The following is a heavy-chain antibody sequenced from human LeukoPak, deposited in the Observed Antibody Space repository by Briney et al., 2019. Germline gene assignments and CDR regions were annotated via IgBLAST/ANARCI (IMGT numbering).Heavy chain of an antibody. CDR2: ISAYNGNT. J-gene: IGHJ3*02. Sequence: GASVKVSCKASGYTFPSYGISWVRQAPGQGLEWMGWISAYNGNTNYAQKLQGRVTMTTDTSTSTAYMELRSLRSDDTAVYYCARDGEVTIFGVDPAAFDIWGQGTMVTVSS. D-gene: IGHD3-3*01. V-gene: IGHV1-18*01. CDR1: GYTFPSYG. CDR3: ARDGEVTIFGVDPAAFDI.